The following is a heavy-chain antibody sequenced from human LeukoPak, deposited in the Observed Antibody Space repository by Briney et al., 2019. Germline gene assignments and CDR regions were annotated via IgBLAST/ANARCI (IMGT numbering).Heavy chain of an antibody. Sequence: GRSLRLSCAASGFTVRSSYMSWVRQAPGKGLEWVSYISSSSSSTIYYADSVKGRFTISRDNAKNSLYLQMNSLRAEDTAVYFCAKSTRAVMAMMDVWGKGTTVTVSS. CDR2: ISSSSSSTI. D-gene: IGHD3-16*01. CDR1: GFTVRSSY. CDR3: AKSTRAVMAMMDV. J-gene: IGHJ6*04. V-gene: IGHV3-48*01.